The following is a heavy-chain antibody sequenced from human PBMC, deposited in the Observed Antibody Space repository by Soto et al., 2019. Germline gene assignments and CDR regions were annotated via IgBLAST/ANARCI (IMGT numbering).Heavy chain of an antibody. V-gene: IGHV2-5*02. CDR1: GFSLSTSGVG. CDR2: IYWDDDK. D-gene: IGHD2-2*01. Sequence: SGPTLVNPTQTLTLTCTFSGFSLSTSGVGVGWIRQPPGKALEWLALIYWDDDKRYSPSLKSRRTITKDTSKNQVVLTMTNMDPVDTATYYCAHAGGYCSSTSCYWENWFDPWGQGTLVTVSS. J-gene: IGHJ5*02. CDR3: AHAGGYCSSTSCYWENWFDP.